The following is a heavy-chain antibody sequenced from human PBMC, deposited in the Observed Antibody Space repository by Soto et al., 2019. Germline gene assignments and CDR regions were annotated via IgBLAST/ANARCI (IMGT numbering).Heavy chain of an antibody. CDR1: GGSISSYY. J-gene: IGHJ4*02. Sequence: TLSLTCTVSGGSISSYYWSWIRQPPGKGLEWIGYIYYSGSTNYNPSLKSQVTISVETSKNQFSLKLSSVTAADTAVYYCARRGYDSIDYWGQGTLVTVSS. CDR3: ARRGYDSIDY. CDR2: IYYSGST. V-gene: IGHV4-59*12. D-gene: IGHD5-12*01.